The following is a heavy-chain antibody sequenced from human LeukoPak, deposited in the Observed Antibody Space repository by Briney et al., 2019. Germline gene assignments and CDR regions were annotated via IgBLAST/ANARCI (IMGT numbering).Heavy chain of an antibody. Sequence: PSETLSLTCTVSGGSISRGSYYWGWIRQPPGKGLEWIGSIYYSGNTYYNPSLNGRVTMSLDKSSNQLSLNLPSVTAADTATYYCSRESGAFCPFGYWGQGTLVIVSS. V-gene: IGHV4-39*07. CDR3: SRESGAFCPFGY. CDR1: GGSISRGSYY. CDR2: IYYSGNT. J-gene: IGHJ4*02. D-gene: IGHD1-26*01.